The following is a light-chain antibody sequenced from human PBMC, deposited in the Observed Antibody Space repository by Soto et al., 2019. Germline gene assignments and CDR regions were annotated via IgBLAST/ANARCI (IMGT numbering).Light chain of an antibody. CDR3: QQYDSSPIT. CDR1: QSVRNSS. V-gene: IGKV3-20*01. CDR2: GAA. J-gene: IGKJ5*01. Sequence: IVLTQSPAALSLSPGESATLSCRASQSVRNSSLAWYQQKPGQAPRLLIYGAASRATGIPDRFSGSGSGTDFTLTISRLEPEDFAVYYCQQYDSSPITFGQGTRLEIK.